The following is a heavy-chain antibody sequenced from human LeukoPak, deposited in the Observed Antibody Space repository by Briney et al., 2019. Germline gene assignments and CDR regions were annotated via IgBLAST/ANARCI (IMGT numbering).Heavy chain of an antibody. J-gene: IGHJ6*02. Sequence: PSETLSLTCAVYGGSFSGYYWSWIRQPPGKGLEWIGEINHSGSTNYNPSLKSRVTISADTSKNQFSLKLSSVTAADTAVYYCARASVGSGWYRHGMDVWGQGTTVTVSS. V-gene: IGHV4-34*01. CDR1: GGSFSGYY. D-gene: IGHD6-19*01. CDR2: INHSGST. CDR3: ARASVGSGWYRHGMDV.